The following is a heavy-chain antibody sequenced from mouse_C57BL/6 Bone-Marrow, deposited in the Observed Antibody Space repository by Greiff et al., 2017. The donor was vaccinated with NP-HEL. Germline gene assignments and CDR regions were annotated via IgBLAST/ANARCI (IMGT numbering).Heavy chain of an antibody. CDR1: GYTFTSYG. Sequence: VNLVESGAELARPGASVKLSCKASGYTFTSYGISWVKQRTGQGLEWIGEIYPRSGNTYYNEKFKGKATLTADKSSSTAYMELRSLTSEDSAVYFCARSGSRGAMDYWGQGTSVTVSS. CDR3: ARSGSRGAMDY. V-gene: IGHV1-81*01. CDR2: IYPRSGNT. J-gene: IGHJ4*01. D-gene: IGHD3-1*01.